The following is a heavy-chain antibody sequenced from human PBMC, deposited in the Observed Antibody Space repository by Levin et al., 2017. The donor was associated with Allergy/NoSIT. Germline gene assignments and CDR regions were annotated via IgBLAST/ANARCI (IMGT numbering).Heavy chain of an antibody. D-gene: IGHD2-2*01. CDR2: IYYSGST. J-gene: IGHJ6*02. CDR1: GGSISSYY. V-gene: IGHV4-59*01. CDR3: ARERVVPALGPDYYYYYYGMDG. Sequence: SETLSLTCTVSGGSISSYYWSWIRQPPGKGLEWIGYIYYSGSTNYNPSLKSRVTISVDTSKNQFSLKLSSVTAADTAVYYCARERVVPALGPDYYYYYYGMDGWGQGTTVTVSS.